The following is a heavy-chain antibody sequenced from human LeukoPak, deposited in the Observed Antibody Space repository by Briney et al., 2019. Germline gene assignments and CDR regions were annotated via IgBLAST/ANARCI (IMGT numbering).Heavy chain of an antibody. CDR1: GGSISSYY. V-gene: IGHV4-59*08. J-gene: IGHJ3*02. CDR2: IYYSGST. D-gene: IGHD3-22*01. CDR3: ARATITMAVGVPADAFDI. Sequence: PSETLSLTCTVSGGSISSYYWSWIRQPPGKGLEWIGYIYYSGSTNYNPSLKSRVTISLDRSKNQFPLKQSSVTAADTAVYYCARATITMAVGVPADAFDIWGQGTMVTVSS.